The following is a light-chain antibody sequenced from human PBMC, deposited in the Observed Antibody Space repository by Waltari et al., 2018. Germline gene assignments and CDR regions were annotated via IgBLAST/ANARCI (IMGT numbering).Light chain of an antibody. J-gene: IGKJ3*01. V-gene: IGKV3-20*01. Sequence: EIVLTQSPGTLSLSPGERATLSCRAIQSVSSNYLAWYQQKPGQAPRLLIYGAASRATGIPDRFSASGSGTDFTLTISGLESEDFAVYYCQQYDNSPFTFGPGTKVDIK. CDR1: QSVSSNY. CDR3: QQYDNSPFT. CDR2: GAA.